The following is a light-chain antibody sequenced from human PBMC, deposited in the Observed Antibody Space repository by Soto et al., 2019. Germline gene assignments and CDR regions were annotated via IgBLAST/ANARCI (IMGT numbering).Light chain of an antibody. Sequence: EIVLTQSPATLSLSPGERATLSCRASQSVSSYLAWYQQKPGQAPRLLIYDASNRATGIPARFSGSGCGTDFTLTISSLEPEDFAVYYCQQRSNWTPAITFGQGTRLEIK. CDR2: DAS. CDR3: QQRSNWTPAIT. CDR1: QSVSSY. J-gene: IGKJ5*01. V-gene: IGKV3-11*01.